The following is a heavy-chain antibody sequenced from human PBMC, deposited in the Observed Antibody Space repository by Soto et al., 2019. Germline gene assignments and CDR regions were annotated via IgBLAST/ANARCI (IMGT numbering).Heavy chain of an antibody. Sequence: QITLKESGPTLVKPTQTLTLTCTFSGFSLTTDRVGVGWLRQPPGEALEWLAVIYWVDSKTYRPSLGSRLTIPKDTPKHQVALTTTSTDSLNTATYYCAHAYGGRSLYGGQGTLVTVSS. CDR1: GFSLTTDRVG. J-gene: IGHJ4*02. CDR3: AHAYGGRSLY. CDR2: IYWVDSK. V-gene: IGHV2-5*02. D-gene: IGHD1-26*01.